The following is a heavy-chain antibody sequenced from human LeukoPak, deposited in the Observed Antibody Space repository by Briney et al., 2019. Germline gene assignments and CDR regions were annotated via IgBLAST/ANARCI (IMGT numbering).Heavy chain of an antibody. J-gene: IGHJ4*02. CDR2: IYPRDGST. CDR3: ARDQEGFDY. CDR1: GYTYTSNY. Sequence: ASVKVSCKASGYTYTSNYIHVVRQATGQGLEWMGMIYPRDGSTSYAQKFQGRVTVTRDTSTSTVHMELSGLRSEDTAVYYCARDQEGFDYWGQGTLVTVSS. V-gene: IGHV1-46*01.